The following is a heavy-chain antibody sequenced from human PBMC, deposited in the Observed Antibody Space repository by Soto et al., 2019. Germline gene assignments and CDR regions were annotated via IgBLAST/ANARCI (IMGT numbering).Heavy chain of an antibody. CDR3: ARARLQTEWFGGGMDV. J-gene: IGHJ6*02. Sequence: ASVKVSCKASGGTFSSYAISWVRQAPGQGLEWMGGIIPIFGTANYAQKFQGRVTITADESTSTAYMELSSLRSEDTAVYYCARARLQTEWFGGGMDVWGQGTTVTVSS. D-gene: IGHD3-10*01. V-gene: IGHV1-69*13. CDR1: GGTFSSYA. CDR2: IIPIFGTA.